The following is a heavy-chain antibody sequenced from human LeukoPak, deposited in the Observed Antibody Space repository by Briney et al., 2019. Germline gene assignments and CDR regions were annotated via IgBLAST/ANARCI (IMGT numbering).Heavy chain of an antibody. Sequence: SGGSLRLSCAASGFTFDDYAMHWVRQAPGKGLEWVSGISWNSGSIGYADSVKGRFTISRDNAKNSLYLQMNSLRAEDTALYYCAKDFKAFQSITIVELGYWGQGTLVTVSS. V-gene: IGHV3-9*01. J-gene: IGHJ4*02. D-gene: IGHD3-3*01. CDR3: AKDFKAFQSITIVELGY. CDR2: ISWNSGSI. CDR1: GFTFDDYA.